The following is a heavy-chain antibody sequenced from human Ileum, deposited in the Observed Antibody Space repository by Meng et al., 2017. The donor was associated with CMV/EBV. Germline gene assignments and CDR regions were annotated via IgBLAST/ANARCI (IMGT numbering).Heavy chain of an antibody. Sequence: SGFPFENYAVTWVRQAPGEGLAWVSTITANGETTVSPDSVGGRFTISRDNSRSTVSLQLNGLRAEDTAIYFCAKDLGRNGLGATLEYWGQGTLVTVSS. J-gene: IGHJ4*02. D-gene: IGHD3/OR15-3a*01. CDR3: AKDLGRNGLGATLEY. V-gene: IGHV3-23*01. CDR1: GFPFENYA. CDR2: ITANGETT.